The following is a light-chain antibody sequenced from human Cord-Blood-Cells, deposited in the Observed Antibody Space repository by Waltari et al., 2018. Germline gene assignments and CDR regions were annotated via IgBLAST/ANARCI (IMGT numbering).Light chain of an antibody. V-gene: IGKV1-33*01. CDR3: QQYDNRPYT. CDR1: QDISNY. Sequence: DIQITQSPSSLSASVGDSVTITCQASQDISNYLNWYQQKPGKAPKLLIYDASNLETGGPSRFSGSGSGTEFTFTISSLQPEDIATYYCQQYDNRPYTFGQGTKLEIK. CDR2: DAS. J-gene: IGKJ2*01.